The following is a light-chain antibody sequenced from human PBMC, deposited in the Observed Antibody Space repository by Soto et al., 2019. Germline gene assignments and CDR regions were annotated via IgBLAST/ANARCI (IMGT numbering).Light chain of an antibody. V-gene: IGKV1-9*01. CDR3: QQLNSYPLT. Sequence: DIQCTQSPSFLCASVGARVTINCRASQGISSYLAWYQKKTGKDPQIMIFAASTLQSEVPSRFSSIVSGTEFNLTLRSLHTEDCATYEGQQLNSYPLTFGGRTKVDIK. J-gene: IGKJ4*01. CDR2: AAS. CDR1: QGISSY.